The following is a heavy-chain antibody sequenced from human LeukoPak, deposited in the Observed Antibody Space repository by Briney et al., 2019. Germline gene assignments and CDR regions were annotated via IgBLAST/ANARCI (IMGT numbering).Heavy chain of an antibody. Sequence: SETLSLTRNVSGGSMNGYYWSWVRQPPGKALEWIGYIYSSGSTYYNPSLKSRVTISIDTSKNQFSLKLTSVTAADTAVYYCAKDPEEKGSSYYPFDYWGQGTLVTVSS. D-gene: IGHD1-26*01. CDR3: AKDPEEKGSSYYPFDY. V-gene: IGHV4-59*01. CDR2: IYSSGST. CDR1: GGSMNGYY. J-gene: IGHJ4*02.